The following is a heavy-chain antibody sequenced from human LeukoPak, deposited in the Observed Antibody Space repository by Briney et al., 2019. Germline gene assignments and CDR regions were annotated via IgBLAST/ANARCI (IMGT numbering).Heavy chain of an antibody. D-gene: IGHD6-19*01. Sequence: SETLSLTCTVSGGSISSYYWSWIRQPPGKGLEWIGYIYYSGSTNYNPSLKSRVTISVDTSKNQFSLKLSPVTAADTAVYYCASAYSSGWYGVGYWGQGTLVTVSS. CDR3: ASAYSSGWYGVGY. CDR2: IYYSGST. V-gene: IGHV4-59*01. CDR1: GGSISSYY. J-gene: IGHJ4*02.